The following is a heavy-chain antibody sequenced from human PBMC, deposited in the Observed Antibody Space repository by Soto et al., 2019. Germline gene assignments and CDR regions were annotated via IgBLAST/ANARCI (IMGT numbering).Heavy chain of an antibody. V-gene: IGHV1-18*01. CDR1: GYTFTTYG. CDR2: ISVYNGNT. CDR3: ARGDGLWYFDF. Sequence: QVQLVQSGAEVRRPGASVKVSCKASGYTFTTYGITWVRQAPGQGLEWMGWISVYNGNTNYAQRLQCRVSMTTDTATSTVYMELRSLRSDDTAIYYCARGDGLWYFDFWGRGTLVTVSS. J-gene: IGHJ2*01.